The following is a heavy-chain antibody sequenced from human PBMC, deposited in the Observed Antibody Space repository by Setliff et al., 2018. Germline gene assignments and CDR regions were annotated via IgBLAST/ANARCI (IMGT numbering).Heavy chain of an antibody. D-gene: IGHD2-2*01. CDR3: AKDRVVSSTWCDY. J-gene: IGHJ4*02. CDR1: GFTFSSYG. V-gene: IGHV3-30*02. CDR2: IMYDGSNK. Sequence: PGGSLRLSCEASGFTFSSYGMHWVRQAPGKGLEWVAFIMYDGSNKYYADSVKGRFTISRDNSENTLYLQMNSLRIEDTAVYYCAKDRVVSSTWCDYWGQGTLVTVSS.